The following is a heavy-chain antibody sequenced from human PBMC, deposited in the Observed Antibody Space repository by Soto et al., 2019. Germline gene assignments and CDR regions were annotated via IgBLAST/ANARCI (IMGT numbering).Heavy chain of an antibody. CDR3: ARERGDSHWIDP. Sequence: ALSLTCSVSGGSVSSESYYWSWIRQTPGKGLEWIGNVENSGSTKYNPSLKSRVTISVDTSKNQFSLKLSSVTGADTAVYYCARERGDSHWIDPWGQGTLVTVSS. V-gene: IGHV4-61*01. D-gene: IGHD2-21*01. CDR1: GGSVSSESYY. CDR2: VENSGST. J-gene: IGHJ5*02.